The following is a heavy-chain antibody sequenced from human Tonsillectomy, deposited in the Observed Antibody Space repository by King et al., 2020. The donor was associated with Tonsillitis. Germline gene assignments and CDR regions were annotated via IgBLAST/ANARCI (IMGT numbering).Heavy chain of an antibody. D-gene: IGHD2/OR15-2a*01. CDR1: GFTFNSYW. CDR3: VRGTTIPGTDY. V-gene: IGHV3-7*01. CDR2: IKEDGSET. Sequence: VQLVESGGGLVQPGGSLRLSCAASGFTFNSYWMNWFRLAPGKGLEWVANIKEDGSETYYVGSVRGRFTISRDNANNSLSLQMNSLRAEDTAVYYCVRGTTIPGTDYWGQGTLVIVSS. J-gene: IGHJ4*02.